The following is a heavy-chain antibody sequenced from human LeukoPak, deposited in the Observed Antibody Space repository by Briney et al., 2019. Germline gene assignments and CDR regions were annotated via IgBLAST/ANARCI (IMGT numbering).Heavy chain of an antibody. D-gene: IGHD3-10*01. CDR1: GYTFTTYG. Sequence: ASVKVSCKASGYTFTTYGMNWVRQAPGQGLEWMGWINTNTGNPTYAQGFTGRFVLSLDTSVSTTYLQISSLKAEDTAVYYCARGPSYYGSGSYYHLDYWGQGTLVTVSS. V-gene: IGHV7-4-1*02. CDR3: ARGPSYYGSGSYYHLDY. J-gene: IGHJ4*02. CDR2: INTNTGNP.